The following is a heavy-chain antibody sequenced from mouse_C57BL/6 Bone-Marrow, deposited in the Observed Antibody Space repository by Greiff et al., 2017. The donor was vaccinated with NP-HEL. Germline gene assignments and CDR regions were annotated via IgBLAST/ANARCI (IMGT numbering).Heavy chain of an antibody. CDR3: AGGAVTAVVRKLYFDV. J-gene: IGHJ1*03. CDR2: IYPGSGST. D-gene: IGHD1-1*01. V-gene: IGHV1-55*01. CDR1: GYTFTSYW. Sequence: VQLQQPGAELVKPGASVKMSCKASGYTFTSYWITWVKQRPGQGLEWIGDIYPGSGSTNYNEKFKSKATLTVDTSSSTAYMQLSSLTSEDSAVYYCAGGAVTAVVRKLYFDVWGTGTTVTVAS.